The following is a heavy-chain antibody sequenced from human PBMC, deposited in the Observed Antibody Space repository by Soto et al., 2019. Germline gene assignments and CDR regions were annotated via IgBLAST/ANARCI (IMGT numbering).Heavy chain of an antibody. D-gene: IGHD5-12*01. J-gene: IGHJ6*02. CDR2: IKQDGGQT. Sequence: SGGSLRLSCAASGFTFDSYWMTWFRQAPGKGLEWVAHIKQDGGQTYYVDSVKGRFTISRDNAKTSLYLQMNSLRAEDTSVYFCARGGNGYENWPPYYYYGMDVWGQGTTVTVSS. V-gene: IGHV3-7*01. CDR3: ARGGNGYENWPPYYYYGMDV. CDR1: GFTFDSYW.